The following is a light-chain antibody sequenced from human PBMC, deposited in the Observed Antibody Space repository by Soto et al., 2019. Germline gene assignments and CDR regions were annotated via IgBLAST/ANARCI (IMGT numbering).Light chain of an antibody. CDR3: QHSNNWPRT. J-gene: IGKJ1*01. CDR1: QSVSSN. V-gene: IGKV3-15*01. Sequence: EIVMTQSPATLSVSPGERATLSCRASQSVSSNLAWYQQKPGQAPRLLIYGASTRATGIPARFSGSGSGIEFTLTISSLQSEDFAVYYCQHSNNWPRTFGQGTKVEIK. CDR2: GAS.